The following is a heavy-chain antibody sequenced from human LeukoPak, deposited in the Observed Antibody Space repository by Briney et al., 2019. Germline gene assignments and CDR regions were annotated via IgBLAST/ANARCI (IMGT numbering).Heavy chain of an antibody. CDR2: ISGSGGGT. CDR3: ARPSSYSSGWYFQH. V-gene: IGHV3-23*01. Sequence: GESLRLSCAASGFTFSSYAMSWVRQAPGKGLEWVSAISGSGGGTYYADSVKGRFTISGDNSKNTLYLQMNSLRAEDTAVYYCARPSSYSSGWYFQHWGQGTLVTASS. CDR1: GFTFSSYA. J-gene: IGHJ1*01. D-gene: IGHD6-19*01.